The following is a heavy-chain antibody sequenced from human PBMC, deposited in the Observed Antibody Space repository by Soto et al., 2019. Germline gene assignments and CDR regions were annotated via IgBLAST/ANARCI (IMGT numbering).Heavy chain of an antibody. V-gene: IGHV3-9*01. Sequence: EVQLVESGGGLVQPGRSLRLSCAASGFTFDDYAMHWVRQAPGKGLEWVSGISWNSGSIGYVDSVKGRFTISRDNAKNSLYLQMNSLRAEDTALYYCAKDISRKQLTVFDYWGQGTLVTVSS. J-gene: IGHJ4*02. CDR1: GFTFDDYA. CDR3: AKDISRKQLTVFDY. CDR2: ISWNSGSI. D-gene: IGHD6-6*01.